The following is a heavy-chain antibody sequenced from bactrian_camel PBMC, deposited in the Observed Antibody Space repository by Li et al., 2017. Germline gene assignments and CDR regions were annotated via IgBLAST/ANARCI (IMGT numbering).Heavy chain of an antibody. CDR2: INARGSMT. CDR1: GFAFTRYG. Sequence: HVQLVESGGGLVQPGGSLRLSCTASGFAFTRYGADWVRQAPGKGLEWVSGINARGSMTDYADSVKGRFTISRDNAKNTLYLQMNSLKSEDTALYYCVTYYTNVVTLGYWGQGTQVTVS. J-gene: IGHJ4*01. CDR3: VTYYTNVVTLGY. V-gene: IGHV3S1*01. D-gene: IGHD2*01.